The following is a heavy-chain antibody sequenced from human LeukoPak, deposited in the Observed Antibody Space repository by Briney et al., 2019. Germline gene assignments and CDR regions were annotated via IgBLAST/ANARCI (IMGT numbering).Heavy chain of an antibody. J-gene: IGHJ4*02. Sequence: GGSLRLSCAASGFTFDDYAMHWVRQAPGKGLEWVSGISWNSGSIGYADSVKGRFTISRDNAKNSLHLQMSSLRAEDTAVYYCARDEKDSGAYHLGHYFDYWGQGTPVTVSS. V-gene: IGHV3-9*01. CDR3: ARDEKDSGAYHLGHYFDY. CDR1: GFTFDDYA. CDR2: ISWNSGSI. D-gene: IGHD3-22*01.